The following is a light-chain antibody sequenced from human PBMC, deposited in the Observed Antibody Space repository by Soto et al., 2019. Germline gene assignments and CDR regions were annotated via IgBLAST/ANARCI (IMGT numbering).Light chain of an antibody. CDR1: SSDIGGYDY. CDR3: TSYASGSSHVV. J-gene: IGLJ7*01. CDR2: DVN. Sequence: QSALTQPASVSGSPGQSITLSCTGTSSDIGGYDYVSWYQRHPGKAPKLIIYDVNNRPSGVSNRFSGSKSGNTASLTISRLQAEDEADYYCTSYASGSSHVVFGGGTQLTVL. V-gene: IGLV2-14*01.